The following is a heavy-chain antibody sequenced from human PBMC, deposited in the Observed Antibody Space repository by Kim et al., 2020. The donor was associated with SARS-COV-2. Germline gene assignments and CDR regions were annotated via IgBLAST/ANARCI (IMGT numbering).Heavy chain of an antibody. D-gene: IGHD6-13*01. V-gene: IGHV4-34*01. J-gene: IGHJ6*02. CDR2: INHSGST. Sequence: SETLSLTCAVYGGSFSGYYWSWIRQPPGKGLEWIGEINHSGSTNYNPSLKSRVTISVDTSKNQFSLKLSSVTAADTAVYYCASALYWAAAAGIYYGMDVWGQGTTVTVSS. CDR1: GGSFSGYY. CDR3: ASALYWAAAAGIYYGMDV.